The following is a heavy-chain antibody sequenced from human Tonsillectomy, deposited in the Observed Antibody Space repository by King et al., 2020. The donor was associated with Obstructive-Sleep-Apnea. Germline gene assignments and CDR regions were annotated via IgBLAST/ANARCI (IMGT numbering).Heavy chain of an antibody. CDR2: IYSSGGT. CDR1: GGSISGFY. CDR3: ATSPRGLTNWFDP. V-gene: IGHV4-59*08. Sequence: QLQESGPGLGKPSETLSLSCTVSGGSISGFYWSWIRQPPGEGLEWSCDIYSSGGTNYNPSLKSRVTISIDPSKNQNSPRLNTVTAADTAVYYCATSPRGLTNWFDPWGQGALVTVSS. J-gene: IGHJ5*02.